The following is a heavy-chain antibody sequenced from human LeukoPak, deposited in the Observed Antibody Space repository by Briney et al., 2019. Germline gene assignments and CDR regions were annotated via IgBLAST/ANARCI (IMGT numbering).Heavy chain of an antibody. CDR1: RFTFSRYD. J-gene: IGHJ4*02. D-gene: IGHD6-19*01. Sequence: PGGSLRLSCAASRFTFSRYDMHWVRQCTGKGLERVSGIGTAGDTFYLGSVKGRFTISRENGKNSLYLQMNSLRIGDTAVYYCARSVPGGSGWMGSIEYWGQGTLVTVPS. CDR3: ARSVPGGSGWMGSIEY. V-gene: IGHV3-13*01. CDR2: IGTAGDT.